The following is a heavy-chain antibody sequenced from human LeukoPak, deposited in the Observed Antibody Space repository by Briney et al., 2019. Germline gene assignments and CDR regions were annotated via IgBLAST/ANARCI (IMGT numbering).Heavy chain of an antibody. CDR2: IRHDGSKT. D-gene: IGHD3-10*01. V-gene: IGHV3-30*02. CDR1: GFTFSNYA. J-gene: IGHJ1*01. CDR3: AKGSKFDERYFQH. Sequence: GGSLRLSCAASGFTFSNYAMHWVRQAPGKGLEWVAFIRHDGSKTDYADSVKGRFTISRDNSKNTVYVQMNSLRPEDTAVYYCAKGSKFDERYFQHWGQGTLVTVSS.